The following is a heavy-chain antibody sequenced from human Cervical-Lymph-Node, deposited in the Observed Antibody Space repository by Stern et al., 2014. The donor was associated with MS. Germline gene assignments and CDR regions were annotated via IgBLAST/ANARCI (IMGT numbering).Heavy chain of an antibody. J-gene: IGHJ6*02. V-gene: IGHV4-4*07. CDR2: FDSGRTS. CDR1: GGSISSYY. D-gene: IGHD5-24*01. Sequence: QVQLQESGPGLVKPSETLYLTCIVSGGSISSYYWSWVRQPAGKGLEWIGRFDSGRTSIYNPSLQIRVALSVDTSRNQFSLRLSSVTAADTAVYYCSFQLRDRAMEVWGQGTTVTVSS. CDR3: SFQLRDRAMEV.